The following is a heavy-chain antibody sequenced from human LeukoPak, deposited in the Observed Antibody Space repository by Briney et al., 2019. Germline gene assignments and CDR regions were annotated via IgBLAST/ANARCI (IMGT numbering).Heavy chain of an antibody. CDR1: GFTFLNYA. V-gene: IGHV3-23*01. CDR3: AKCMSATGVCLNFDS. J-gene: IGHJ4*02. CDR2: ISGRDDTT. Sequence: SGGSLRLSCEASGFTFLNYAMSWVRQAPGKGLQWVSGISGRDDTTYYTDSPEGSTYYTNYAEGRFTISRDNSKNTVYLQIDSLGVEDTAVYYCAKCMSATGVCLNFDSWGQGILVTVSS. D-gene: IGHD2-21*02.